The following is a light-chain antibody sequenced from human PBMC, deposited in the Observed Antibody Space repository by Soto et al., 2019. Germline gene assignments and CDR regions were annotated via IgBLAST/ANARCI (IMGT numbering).Light chain of an antibody. Sequence: IVLTQSPGTLSLSPGERATLSCRASQSVSSSFLAWYQHKPGQAPRLLIYDESTRATGVPDRFSGSGSGTDFTLTISRLEPEDFAVYYCQQYGSSLTWTFGQGTKVDIK. J-gene: IGKJ1*01. V-gene: IGKV3-20*01. CDR2: DES. CDR1: QSVSSSF. CDR3: QQYGSSLTWT.